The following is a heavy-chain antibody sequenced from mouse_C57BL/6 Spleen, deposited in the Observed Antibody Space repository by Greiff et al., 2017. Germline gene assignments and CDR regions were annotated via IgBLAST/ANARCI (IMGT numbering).Heavy chain of an antibody. V-gene: IGHV1-82*01. CDR1: GYAFSSSW. CDR3: AREGNDGYYEGFAY. D-gene: IGHD2-3*01. Sequence: QVQLKESGPELVKPGASVKISCKASGYAFSSSWMNWVKQRPGKGLEWIGRIYPGDGDTNYNGKFKGKATLTADKSSSTAYMQLSSLTSEDSAVYFCAREGNDGYYEGFAYWGQGTLVTVSA. J-gene: IGHJ3*01. CDR2: IYPGDGDT.